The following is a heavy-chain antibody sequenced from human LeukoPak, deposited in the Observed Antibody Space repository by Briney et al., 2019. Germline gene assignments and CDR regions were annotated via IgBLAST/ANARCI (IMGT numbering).Heavy chain of an antibody. Sequence: SETLSLTCTVSGGSISRRSDYWGWIRQTPGKGLEWIGNLDSSGSTYYNPSLKSRVTISVGTSKNQFSLNLRSVTAADTAIYFCSRSHDYGGLYFYYYMDVWGKGTTVTVSS. J-gene: IGHJ6*03. CDR2: LDSSGST. CDR3: SRSHDYGGLYFYYYMDV. V-gene: IGHV4-39*01. D-gene: IGHD4-23*01. CDR1: GGSISRRSDY.